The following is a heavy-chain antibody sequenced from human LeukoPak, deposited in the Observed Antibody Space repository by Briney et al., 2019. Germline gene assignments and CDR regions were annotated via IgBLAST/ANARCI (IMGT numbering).Heavy chain of an antibody. V-gene: IGHV4-61*02. CDR3: ARDPRYSSSAHVFDI. D-gene: IGHD6-6*01. Sequence: SQTLSLTCSVSGGSISSGSYYWSWIRQPAGKGLEWIGRIYTSGSTNYNPSLKSRVTISQDTSKNQVSLKLSSVTAADTAVYYCARDPRYSSSAHVFDIWGQGTMVTVSS. J-gene: IGHJ3*02. CDR1: GGSISSGSYY. CDR2: IYTSGST.